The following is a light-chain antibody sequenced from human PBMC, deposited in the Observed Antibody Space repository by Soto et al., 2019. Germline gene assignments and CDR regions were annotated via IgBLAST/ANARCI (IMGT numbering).Light chain of an antibody. V-gene: IGKV3-20*01. CDR2: DAS. CDR1: QSVGSSQ. CDR3: QVYGSSPPWT. J-gene: IGKJ1*01. Sequence: EIVLTQSPGTLSLSPGERATLSCRASQSVGSSQLAWYQQKPGQAPRLVIYDASTRATGMPGRFSGSGSGTDFTLTISRLEPEDFAVYHCQVYGSSPPWTFGQGTKVEI.